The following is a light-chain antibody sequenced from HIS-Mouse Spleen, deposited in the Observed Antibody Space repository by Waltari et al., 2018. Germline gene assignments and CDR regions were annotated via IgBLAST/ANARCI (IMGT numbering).Light chain of an antibody. CDR1: SSDIGRYNL. V-gene: IGLV2-23*03. CDR3: CSYAGSSTFEV. J-gene: IGLJ2*01. CDR2: EGS. Sequence: QSALTQPASVSGSPGQSITTSCTGPSSDIGRYNLISRYQQHPGKAPKLMIYEGSKRPSGVSKRFSGSRSGNTASLTISGLQAEDEADYYCCSYAGSSTFEVFGGGTKLTVL.